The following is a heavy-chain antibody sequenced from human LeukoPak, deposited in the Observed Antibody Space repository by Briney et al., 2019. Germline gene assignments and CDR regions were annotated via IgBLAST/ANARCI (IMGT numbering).Heavy chain of an antibody. CDR2: IYPNSGGT. CDR1: RYTFTGYY. Sequence: GASVKVSRKASRYTFTGYYMHWVRQAPGQGVEWVGWIYPNSGGTNYAQKFQGRVTLTRDTTISTAYMEQSRLRADSTAVCYTARAEEPYGSGWYHWCDPWGQGTVV. D-gene: IGHD6-19*01. CDR3: ARAEEPYGSGWYHWCDP. J-gene: IGHJ5*02. V-gene: IGHV1-2*02.